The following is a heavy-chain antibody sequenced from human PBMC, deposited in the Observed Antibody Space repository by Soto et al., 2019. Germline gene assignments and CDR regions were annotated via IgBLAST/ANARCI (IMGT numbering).Heavy chain of an antibody. CDR2: ISAYNGNT. J-gene: IGHJ6*02. D-gene: IGHD2-2*01. Sequence: QVQLVQSGAEVKKPGASVKVSCKASGYTFTRYGISWVRQAHGQGLEWMGWISAYNGNTNYTQKLPGRVTMTTDTATSTTYMELRSLRSEESAVYYCARGPIAVVPAAAYYYSYGIGVGGQVTTVNVSS. CDR1: GYTFTRYG. CDR3: ARGPIAVVPAAAYYYSYGIGV. V-gene: IGHV1-18*04.